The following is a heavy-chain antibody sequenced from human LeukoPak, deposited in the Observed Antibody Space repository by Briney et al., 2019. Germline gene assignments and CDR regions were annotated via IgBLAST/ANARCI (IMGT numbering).Heavy chain of an antibody. CDR3: AREGGAGGPGDMVRADYGLDV. Sequence: ASVKVSCKASGGTFSSYAISWVRQAPGQGLEWMGGIIPIFGTANYAQKFQGRVTITADKSTSTAYMELSSLRSEDTAVYYCAREGGAGGPGDMVRADYGLDVWGQGTTVTVSS. CDR2: IIPIFGTA. D-gene: IGHD3-10*01. V-gene: IGHV1-69*06. CDR1: GGTFSSYA. J-gene: IGHJ6*02.